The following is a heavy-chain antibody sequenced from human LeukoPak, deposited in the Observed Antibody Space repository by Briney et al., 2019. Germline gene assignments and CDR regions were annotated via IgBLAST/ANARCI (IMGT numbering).Heavy chain of an antibody. CDR2: IYYSGST. CDR3: ARDSTYYYDSSGFYYNYHGMDV. Sequence: PSETLSLTCTVSGGSITSYYWGWIRQPPGRGLEWIGYIYYSGSTSYNPSLKSRVTISVDMSKNQFSLNLSSVTAADTAVYYCARDSTYYYDSSGFYYNYHGMDVWGQGTTVTVSS. CDR1: GGSITSYY. J-gene: IGHJ6*02. V-gene: IGHV4-59*01. D-gene: IGHD3-22*01.